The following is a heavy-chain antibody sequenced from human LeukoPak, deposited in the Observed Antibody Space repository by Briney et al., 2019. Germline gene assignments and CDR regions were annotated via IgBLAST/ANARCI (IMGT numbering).Heavy chain of an antibody. CDR3: ARGVTMVRGVMDNYGMDV. Sequence: SAKVSCKASGGTFSSYAISWVRQAPGQGLEWMGRIIPILGIANYAQKFQGRVTITADKSTSTAYMELSSLRSEDTAVYYCARGVTMVRGVMDNYGMDVWGQGTTVTVSS. CDR2: IIPILGIA. J-gene: IGHJ6*02. D-gene: IGHD3-10*01. CDR1: GGTFSSYA. V-gene: IGHV1-69*04.